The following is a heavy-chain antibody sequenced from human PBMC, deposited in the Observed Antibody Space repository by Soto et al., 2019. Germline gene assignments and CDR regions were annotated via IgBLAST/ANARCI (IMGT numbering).Heavy chain of an antibody. V-gene: IGHV1-69*06. D-gene: IGHD1-26*01. J-gene: IGHJ4*02. CDR2: IIPIFGTA. CDR1: GGTFSSYA. CDR3: ASLGYSGSYNDY. Sequence: ASVKVSCKASGGTFSSYAISWVRQAPGQGLEWMGGIIPIFGTANYAQKFQGRVTITADKSTSTAYMELSSLRSEDTAVYYCASLGYSGSYNDYWGQGTLVTVSS.